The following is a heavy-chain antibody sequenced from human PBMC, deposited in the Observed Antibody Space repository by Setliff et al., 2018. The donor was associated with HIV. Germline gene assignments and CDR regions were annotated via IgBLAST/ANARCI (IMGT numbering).Heavy chain of an antibody. Sequence: PGGSLRLSCAASGFTFSTYAMSWFRQAPGKGLEWVSSISVSGGRTNHADSVKGRFTISRDNSKNTLYVQMNSLRAGDTAVYYCARGSTDYYYNSVYSELDHWGRGTLVTVSS. D-gene: IGHD3-22*01. V-gene: IGHV3-23*01. J-gene: IGHJ4*02. CDR3: ARGSTDYYYNSVYSELDH. CDR1: GFTFSTYA. CDR2: ISVSGGRT.